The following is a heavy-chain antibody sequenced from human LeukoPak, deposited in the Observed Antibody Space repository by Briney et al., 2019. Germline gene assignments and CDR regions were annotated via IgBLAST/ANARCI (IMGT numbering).Heavy chain of an antibody. Sequence: PSETLSLTCAVYGGSFSGYYWSWIRQPAGKGLEWIGRIYTSGSTNYNPSLKSRVTMSVDTSKNQFSLKLSSVTAADTAVYYCARDRGTIFGVAYYFDYWGQGTLVTVSS. CDR3: ARDRGTIFGVAYYFDY. J-gene: IGHJ4*02. V-gene: IGHV4-4*07. CDR2: IYTSGST. CDR1: GGSFSGYY. D-gene: IGHD3-3*01.